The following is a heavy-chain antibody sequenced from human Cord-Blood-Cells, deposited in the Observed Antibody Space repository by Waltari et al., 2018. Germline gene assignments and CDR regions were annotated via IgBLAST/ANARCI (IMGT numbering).Heavy chain of an antibody. Sequence: QGLEWMGWISAYNGNTNYAQKLQGRVTMTTDTSTSTAYMELRSLRSDDTAVYYCARGIGDYYYYYGMDVWGQGTTVTVSS. CDR2: ISAYNGNT. CDR3: ARGIGDYYYYYGMDV. J-gene: IGHJ6*02. D-gene: IGHD4-17*01. V-gene: IGHV1-18*01.